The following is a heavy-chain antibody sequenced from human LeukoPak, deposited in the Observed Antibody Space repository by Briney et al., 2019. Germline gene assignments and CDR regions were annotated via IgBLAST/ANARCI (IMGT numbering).Heavy chain of an antibody. Sequence: GGSLRLSCAASGFTFSSYGMSWVRQAPGKGLEWVANIKQDGSEKYYVDSVKGRFTISRDNAKNSLYLQMNSLRAEDTAVYYCARVRGSYCLDYWGQGTLVTVSS. J-gene: IGHJ4*02. CDR2: IKQDGSEK. D-gene: IGHD3-16*01. CDR3: ARVRGSYCLDY. V-gene: IGHV3-7*01. CDR1: GFTFSSYG.